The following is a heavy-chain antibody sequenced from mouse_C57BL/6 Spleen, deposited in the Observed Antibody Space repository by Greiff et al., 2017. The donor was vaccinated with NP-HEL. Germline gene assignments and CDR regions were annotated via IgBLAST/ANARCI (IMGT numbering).Heavy chain of an antibody. J-gene: IGHJ4*01. CDR1: GYIFTSNW. V-gene: IGHV1-64*01. D-gene: IGHD2-4*01. Sequence: QVQLQQPGAELVKPGASMKLSCMASGYIFTSNWMHWVKQRPGQGLEWIGMIHPNSGSTNYNEKFKSKATLTVDKSSSTVYMQLSSLTSEDSAVYYCARQVNDYDVGYAMDQWGQGTSVTVSS. CDR3: ARQVNDYDVGYAMDQ. CDR2: IHPNSGST.